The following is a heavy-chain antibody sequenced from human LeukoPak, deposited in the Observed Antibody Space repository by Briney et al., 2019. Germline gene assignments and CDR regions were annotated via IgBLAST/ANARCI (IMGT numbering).Heavy chain of an antibody. Sequence: PSETLSLTCTVSGGSVLNYYWSWIRQPPGKGLEWVGIIYYTGTSNSNPSLGSRVSMSVDPSKNQFSLQLKSVTAADTAVYFCARDQKFSYFDPWGQGTLVTVSS. J-gene: IGHJ5*02. CDR3: ARDQKFSYFDP. CDR1: GGSVLNYY. CDR2: IYYTGTS. V-gene: IGHV4-59*02. D-gene: IGHD1-26*01.